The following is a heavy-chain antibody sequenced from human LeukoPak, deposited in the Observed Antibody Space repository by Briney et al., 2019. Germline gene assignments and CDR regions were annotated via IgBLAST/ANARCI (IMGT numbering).Heavy chain of an antibody. J-gene: IGHJ4*02. CDR1: GDSISTYY. D-gene: IGHD3-22*01. Sequence: SETLSLTCTVSGDSISTYYWTWIRQSPGKGLEWIGYIYYSGSTNYNPSLKSRVTISVDTSKNHFSLKLTSVTAADTAVYYCARGVGSGYTDEWGQGTLVTVSS. CDR3: ARGVGSGYTDE. CDR2: IYYSGST. V-gene: IGHV4-59*01.